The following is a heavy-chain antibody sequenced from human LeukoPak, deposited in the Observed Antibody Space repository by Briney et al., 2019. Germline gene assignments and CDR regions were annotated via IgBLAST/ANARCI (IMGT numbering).Heavy chain of an antibody. D-gene: IGHD3-3*01. CDR1: GGSFSGYY. CDR3: ARGSSGDLRFLEWLLPPPPYGMDV. J-gene: IGHJ6*02. V-gene: IGHV4-34*01. Sequence: PSETLSLTCAVYGGSFSGYYWSWLRQPPGKGLEWIGEINHSGSTNYNPSLKSRVTISVDTSKNQFSLKLSSVTAADTAVYYCARGSSGDLRFLEWLLPPPPYGMDVWGQGTTVTVSS. CDR2: INHSGST.